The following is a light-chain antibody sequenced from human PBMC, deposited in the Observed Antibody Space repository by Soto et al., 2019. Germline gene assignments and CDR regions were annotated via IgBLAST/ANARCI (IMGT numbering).Light chain of an antibody. CDR2: AAS. V-gene: IGKV1-39*01. CDR3: QQSYTTPDT. CDR1: QSISSY. J-gene: IGKJ2*01. Sequence: DIPMTQSPSSLSASVGDRVTITCRASQSISSYLNWYQQKPGKAPKLLIYAASTLQSGVPSRFSGRGSGTDFTLTISSLQPEDFATYYCQQSYTTPDTFGQGTKLEIK.